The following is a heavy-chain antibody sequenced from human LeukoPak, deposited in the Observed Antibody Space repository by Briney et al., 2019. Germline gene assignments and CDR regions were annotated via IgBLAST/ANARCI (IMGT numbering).Heavy chain of an antibody. CDR1: GFTFSSYA. D-gene: IGHD4-17*01. CDR3: ANKYGDYSHFDY. Sequence: QAGGSLRLSCAASGFTFSSYAMSWVRQAPGKGLEWVSGISGSGSSTYYADSVKGRFTISRDNSKNTLYLQMNSLRVEDTAVYYCANKYGDYSHFDYWGQGTLVTVSS. CDR2: ISGSGSST. J-gene: IGHJ4*02. V-gene: IGHV3-23*01.